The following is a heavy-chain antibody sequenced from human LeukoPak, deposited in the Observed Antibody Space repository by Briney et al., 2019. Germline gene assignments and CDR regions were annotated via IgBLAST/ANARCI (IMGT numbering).Heavy chain of an antibody. D-gene: IGHD1-26*01. J-gene: IGHJ4*02. CDR1: GYTFTSYD. V-gene: IGHV1-8*01. CDR3: ARVLTGATAFDC. CDR2: MNPNSGNT. Sequence: ASVKVSCKASGYTFTSYDINWVRQATGQGLEWMGWMNPNSGNTGYAQKFQGRVTMTRNTSISTAYMELSSLRSEDTAVYYCARVLTGATAFDCWGQGTLVTVSS.